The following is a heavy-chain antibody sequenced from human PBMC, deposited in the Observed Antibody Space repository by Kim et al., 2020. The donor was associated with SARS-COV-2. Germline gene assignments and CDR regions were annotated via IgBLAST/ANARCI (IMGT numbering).Heavy chain of an antibody. V-gene: IGHV3-15*01. D-gene: IGHD2-2*01. Sequence: EGSLRLSCAASGFTFSNAWMSWVRQAPGKGLEWVGRIKSKTDGGTTDYAAPVKGRFTISRDDSKNTLYLQMNSLKTEDTAVYYCTTDRPTRIVVVPGKASLGSGWGQGTLVTVSS. CDR2: IKSKTDGGTT. CDR1: GFTFSNAW. CDR3: TTDRPTRIVVVPGKASLGSG. J-gene: IGHJ4*02.